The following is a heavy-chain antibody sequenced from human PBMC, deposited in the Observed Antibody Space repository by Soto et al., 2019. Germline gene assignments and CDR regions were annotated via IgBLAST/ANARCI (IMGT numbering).Heavy chain of an antibody. V-gene: IGHV6-1*01. CDR2: TYFRSKWYN. D-gene: IGHD5-12*01. CDR3: AKGDNLGPKTGYAFDP. CDR1: GDSVSSNTAS. J-gene: IGHJ5*02. Sequence: QTLSITCAISGDSVSSNTASWNWIRQSPSRGLEWLGRTYFRSKWYNDYAVSVKSRIIINPDTSNNQFSLQLNSVTPEDTAVYFCAKGDNLGPKTGYAFDPWGQGIMVTVSS.